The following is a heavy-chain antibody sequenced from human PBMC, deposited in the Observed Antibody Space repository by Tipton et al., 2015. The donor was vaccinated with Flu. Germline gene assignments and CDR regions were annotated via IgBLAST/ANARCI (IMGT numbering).Heavy chain of an antibody. Sequence: GRVTMTTDTSTNTAYLELRSLRSDDTAVYFCARKMITPYDYFDIWGQGTMVTVSS. V-gene: IGHV1-18*01. J-gene: IGHJ3*02. CDR3: ARKMITPYDYFDI. D-gene: IGHD3-16*01.